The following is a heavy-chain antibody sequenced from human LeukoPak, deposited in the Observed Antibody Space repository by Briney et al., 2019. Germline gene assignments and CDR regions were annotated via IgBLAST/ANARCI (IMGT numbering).Heavy chain of an antibody. V-gene: IGHV1-69*13. J-gene: IGHJ6*02. CDR2: IIPIFGTA. CDR1: GGTFSSYA. D-gene: IGHD2-15*01. CDR3: ATPATLVVVVAATDYYYYGMDV. Sequence: SVKVSCKASGGTFSSYAISWVRQAPGQWLEWMGGIIPIFGTANYAQEFQGRVTITADESTSTAYMELSSLRSEDTAVYYCATPATLVVVVAATDYYYYGMDVWGQGTTVTVSS.